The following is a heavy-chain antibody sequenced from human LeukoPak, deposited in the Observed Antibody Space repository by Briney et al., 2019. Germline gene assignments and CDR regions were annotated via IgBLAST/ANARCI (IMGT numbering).Heavy chain of an antibody. CDR1: GFTFSNYW. CDR2: INTDGYTK. V-gene: IGHV3-74*01. J-gene: IGHJ4*02. Sequence: GGSLRLSCAASGFTFSNYWMHWVRQTPGGGLVWVARINTDGYTKTYADSVKGRFTISRDNAKNQVYLQMSSLRVEDTAVYYCARGDYGDYFDYWGQGTLLTVSS. CDR3: ARGDYGDYFDY. D-gene: IGHD4-17*01.